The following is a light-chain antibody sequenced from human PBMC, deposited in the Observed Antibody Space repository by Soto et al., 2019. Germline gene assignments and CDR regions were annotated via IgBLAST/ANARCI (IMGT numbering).Light chain of an antibody. J-gene: IGLJ2*01. CDR3: SSFVGSPLV. CDR1: SSDVGDYNY. CDR2: EVS. Sequence: QSAPTQPPSASGSPGQSVTIRCTGTSSDVGDYNYVSWYQQHPGKVPKLLIYEVSKRPSGVPDRFSGSKSGNTASLTVSGLQAADEADYYCSSFVGSPLVFGGGTKLTVL. V-gene: IGLV2-8*01.